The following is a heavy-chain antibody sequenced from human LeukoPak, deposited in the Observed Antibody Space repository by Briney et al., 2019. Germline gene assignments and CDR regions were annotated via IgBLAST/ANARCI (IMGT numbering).Heavy chain of an antibody. CDR2: INPSGGST. CDR1: GYTFTSYY. CDR3: ASHGKKGLAALDWFDP. D-gene: IGHD6-6*01. J-gene: IGHJ5*02. V-gene: IGHV1-46*01. Sequence: ASVKVSCKASGYTFTSYYMHWVRQAPGQGLEWMGIINPSGGSTSYAQKFQGRVTMTRDMSTSTAYMELRSLRSDDTAVYYCASHGKKGLAALDWFDPWGQGTLVTVSS.